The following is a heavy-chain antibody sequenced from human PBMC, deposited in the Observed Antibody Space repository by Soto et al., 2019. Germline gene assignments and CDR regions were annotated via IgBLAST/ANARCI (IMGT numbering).Heavy chain of an antibody. J-gene: IGHJ4*02. CDR1: GGSISSGGYY. D-gene: IGHD2-15*01. CDR3: ARTPRY. Sequence: QVQLQESGPGLVKPSQTLSLTCTVSGGSISSGGYYWSWIRQHPGKGLEWIGYIYYSGSTYYNPSLXRXXTVAVETSKNPFSLTLSSVTAADTAADYCARTPRYRGQGTLVTVSS. CDR2: IYYSGST. V-gene: IGHV4-31*03.